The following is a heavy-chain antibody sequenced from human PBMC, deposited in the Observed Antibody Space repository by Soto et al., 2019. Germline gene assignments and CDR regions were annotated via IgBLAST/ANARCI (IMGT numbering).Heavy chain of an antibody. CDR3: AKQQFGLDY. D-gene: IGHD3-10*01. J-gene: IGHJ4*02. V-gene: IGHV3-30*18. Sequence: GGSLRLSXVASGFTFSSYHMHWVRQAPGKGLEWVAVIEYDGRKESYADSVKGRFTISRDNPKNTLYLQMNSLRAEDTAVYYCAKQQFGLDYWGQGTLVTVSS. CDR2: IEYDGRKE. CDR1: GFTFSSYH.